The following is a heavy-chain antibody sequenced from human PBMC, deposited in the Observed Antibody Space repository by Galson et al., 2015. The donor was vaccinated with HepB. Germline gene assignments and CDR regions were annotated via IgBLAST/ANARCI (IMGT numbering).Heavy chain of an antibody. CDR1: GGTFSSYT. D-gene: IGHD5-12*01. J-gene: IGHJ4*02. V-gene: IGHV1-69*02. Sequence: SVKVSCKASGGTFSSYTISWVRQAPGQGLEWMGRIIPILGIANYTQKFQGRVTITADKSTSTAYMELSSLRSEDTAVYYCASGGYDYAYYFDYWGQGTLVTVSS. CDR3: ASGGYDYAYYFDY. CDR2: IIPILGIA.